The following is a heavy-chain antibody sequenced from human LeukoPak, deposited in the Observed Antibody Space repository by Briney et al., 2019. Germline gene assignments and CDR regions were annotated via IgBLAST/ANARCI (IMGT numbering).Heavy chain of an antibody. CDR2: IIPIFGTA. CDR1: GGTFSSHA. Sequence: ASVKVSCKASGGTFSSHAISWVRQAPGQGLEWMGGIIPIFGTANYAQKFQGRVTITADESTSTAYMELSSLRSEDTAVYYCARTPYYYDFWSANNIGLDYWGQGTLVTVSS. V-gene: IGHV1-69*13. J-gene: IGHJ4*02. D-gene: IGHD3-3*01. CDR3: ARTPYYYDFWSANNIGLDY.